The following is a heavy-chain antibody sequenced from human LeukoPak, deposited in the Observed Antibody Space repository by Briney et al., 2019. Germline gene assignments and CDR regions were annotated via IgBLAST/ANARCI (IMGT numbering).Heavy chain of an antibody. CDR3: ASSPYCSGGSCYSGAFDM. D-gene: IGHD2-15*01. CDR2: IYYSGST. V-gene: IGHV4-39*01. J-gene: IGHJ3*02. Sequence: SQTLSLTCTVSGGSLSSGSYYSGWIRHPPGKGLEWIGSIYYSGSTYYTPSLKSPPTLSADTSNNHSSLKLSCVTAADAVVYYCASSPYCSGGSCYSGAFDMWGQGTMVTVSS. CDR1: GGSLSSGSYY.